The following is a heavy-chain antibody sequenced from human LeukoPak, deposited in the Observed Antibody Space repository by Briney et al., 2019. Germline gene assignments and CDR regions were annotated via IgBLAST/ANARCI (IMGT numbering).Heavy chain of an antibody. CDR3: ARGYYYDSSGYLAQGDY. J-gene: IGHJ4*02. Sequence: ASVTVSFKASAYTFTSYDINWVRQATGQGLEWMGWMNPNSGNTGYAQKFQGRVTMTRNTSISTAYMELSSLRSEDTAVYYCARGYYYDSSGYLAQGDYWGQGTLVTVSS. D-gene: IGHD3-22*01. CDR2: MNPNSGNT. CDR1: AYTFTSYD. V-gene: IGHV1-8*02.